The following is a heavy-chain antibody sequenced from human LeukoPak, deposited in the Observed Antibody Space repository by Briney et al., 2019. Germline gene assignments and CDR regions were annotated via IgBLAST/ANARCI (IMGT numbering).Heavy chain of an antibody. CDR1: GFTFSSYS. CDR3: ARLANYYDSSGDGFDI. J-gene: IGHJ3*02. Sequence: GGSLRLSCAASGFTFSSYSMNWVRQAPGKGLEWVSSISSSSSYIYYADSVKGRFTISRDNAKNSLYLQMNSLRAEDTAVYYCARLANYYDSSGDGFDIWGQRTMVTVSS. CDR2: ISSSSSYI. D-gene: IGHD3-22*01. V-gene: IGHV3-21*01.